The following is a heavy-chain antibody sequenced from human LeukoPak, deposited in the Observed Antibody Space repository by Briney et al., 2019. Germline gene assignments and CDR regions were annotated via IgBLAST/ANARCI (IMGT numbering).Heavy chain of an antibody. CDR3: ARGIFYYGSGSYHDY. CDR1: GGSISSSTYY. CDR2: IYYSGST. J-gene: IGHJ4*02. D-gene: IGHD3-10*01. Sequence: PSETLSLTCTVSGGSISSSTYYWGWIRQPPGKGLEWIGSIYYSGSTYYNPSLKSRVTISVDTSNKQFSLKLSSVTAADTAVYYCARGIFYYGSGSYHDYWGQGTLVTVSS. V-gene: IGHV4-39*01.